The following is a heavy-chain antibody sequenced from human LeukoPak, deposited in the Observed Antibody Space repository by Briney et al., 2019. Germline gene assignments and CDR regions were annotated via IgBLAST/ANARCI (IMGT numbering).Heavy chain of an antibody. CDR2: IYSGGST. CDR1: GFTFSSNY. J-gene: IGHJ3*02. Sequence: PGGSLSLSCAASGFTFSSNYMSWVRQAPGKGLEWVSVIYSGGSTYYADSVKGRFTISRDNSKNTLYLQMNSLRAEDTAVYYCAREDILTGSNAFDIWGQGTMVTVSS. V-gene: IGHV3-53*01. D-gene: IGHD3-9*01. CDR3: AREDILTGSNAFDI.